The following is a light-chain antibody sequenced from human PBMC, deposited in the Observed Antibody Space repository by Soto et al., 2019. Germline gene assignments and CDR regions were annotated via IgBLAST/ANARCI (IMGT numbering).Light chain of an antibody. CDR1: QDITNH. CDR3: QKYDGVPQ. J-gene: IGKJ3*01. Sequence: DIPMTQSPSSLSASVGDTVTITCQASQDITNHLNWYQHNPGKAPNLLIYDASPLETGVPSRFTGSGSGTYFTLTISSLQSEDIATYYCQKYDGVPQFGPGTRVDF. CDR2: DAS. V-gene: IGKV1-33*01.